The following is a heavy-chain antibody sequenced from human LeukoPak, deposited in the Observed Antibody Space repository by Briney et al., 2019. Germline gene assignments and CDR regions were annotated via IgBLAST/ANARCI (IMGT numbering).Heavy chain of an antibody. CDR2: IIPIFGTA. CDR3: ARGLVVTPLRY. J-gene: IGHJ4*02. Sequence: SVKVSCKASGGTFSSYANSWVRQAPGQVLEWMGGIIPIFGTANYAQKFQGRVTITADESTSTAYMELSSLRSEDTAVYYCARGLVVTPLRYWGQGTLVTVSS. CDR1: GGTFSSYA. V-gene: IGHV1-69*01. D-gene: IGHD4-23*01.